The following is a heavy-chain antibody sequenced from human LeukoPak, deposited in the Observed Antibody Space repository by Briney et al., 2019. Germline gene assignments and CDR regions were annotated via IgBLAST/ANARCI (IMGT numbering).Heavy chain of an antibody. CDR3: ATHYYASGNYYNPIFY. Sequence: GGSLRLSCSASGFTFSRYGMQWVRQAPGKGLEWVAFIRYDERDKKYKYSVKGRFTVSKDNSNNTLSLQLHSLRVEDTAVYYCATHYYASGNYYNPIFYWGQGALVTVSS. D-gene: IGHD3-10*01. J-gene: IGHJ4*02. CDR1: GFTFSRYG. CDR2: IRYDERDK. V-gene: IGHV3-30*02.